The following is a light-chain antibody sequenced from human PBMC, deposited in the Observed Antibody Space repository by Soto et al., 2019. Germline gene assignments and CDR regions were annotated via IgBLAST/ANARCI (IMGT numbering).Light chain of an antibody. Sequence: QAVVTQPPSASGTPGQRVTISCSGSSSNIGSNYVYWYQQLPGTAPKLLIYSNNQRPSGVPDRFSGSKSGTSASLAISGLRSEDEADYYCAAWDDSLSGNYVFGTGTKVTVL. CDR2: SNN. CDR3: AAWDDSLSGNYV. J-gene: IGLJ1*01. V-gene: IGLV1-47*02. CDR1: SSNIGSNY.